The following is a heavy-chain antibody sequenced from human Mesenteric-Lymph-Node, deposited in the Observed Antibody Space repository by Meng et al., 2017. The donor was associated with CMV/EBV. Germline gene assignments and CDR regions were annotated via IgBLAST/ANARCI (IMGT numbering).Heavy chain of an antibody. D-gene: IGHD2/OR15-2a*01. Sequence: GGSLRLSCAASGITFSSFSMQWVRQAPGKGLEYVSAISSKGGTTYYADSVKGRFTISRDNSKDTFYLQMNSLRTDDTALYYCARSDCDSGVCRLLPYWGQGTLVTVSS. CDR1: GITFSSFS. J-gene: IGHJ4*02. V-gene: IGHV3-64*02. CDR3: ARSDCDSGVCRLLPY. CDR2: ISSKGGTT.